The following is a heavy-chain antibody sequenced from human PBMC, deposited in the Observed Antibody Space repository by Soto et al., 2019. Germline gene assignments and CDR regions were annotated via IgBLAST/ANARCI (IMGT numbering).Heavy chain of an antibody. V-gene: IGHV1-69*12. J-gene: IGHJ4*02. CDR3: ARGRYFDNSDYFFESAY. D-gene: IGHD3-22*01. CDR1: GDTSNNYA. Sequence: QVQLVQSGAEVKKPGSSVKVSCKASGDTSNNYAITWVRQAPGQGLEWMGGIIPRSGSANYAQKFQGRTTITADESTSTAYMELSSLRSEDTAVYYCARGRYFDNSDYFFESAYWGQGTLVTVAS. CDR2: IIPRSGSA.